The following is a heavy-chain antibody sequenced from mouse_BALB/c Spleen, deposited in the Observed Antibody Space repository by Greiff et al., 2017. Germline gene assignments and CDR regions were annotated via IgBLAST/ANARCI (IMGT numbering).Heavy chain of an antibody. V-gene: IGHV2-4-1*01. Sequence: VKLQESGPGLVQPSQSLSITRTVSGFSLTSYGVHWVRQSPGKGLEWLGVIWSGGSTDYNAAFISRLSISKDNSKSQVFFKMNSLQADDTAIYYCARNSGEHGNYVKAYWGQGTLVTVSA. CDR2: IWSGGST. J-gene: IGHJ3*01. CDR3: ARNSGEHGNYVKAY. CDR1: GFSLTSYG. D-gene: IGHD2-1*01.